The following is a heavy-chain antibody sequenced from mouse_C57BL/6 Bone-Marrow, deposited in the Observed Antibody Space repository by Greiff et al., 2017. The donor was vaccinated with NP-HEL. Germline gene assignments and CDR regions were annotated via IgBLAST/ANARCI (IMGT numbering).Heavy chain of an antibody. D-gene: IGHD2-10*01. CDR1: GYTFTSYW. J-gene: IGHJ4*01. CDR2: IHPNSGST. CDR3: AAYFPVRYYAMDY. V-gene: IGHV1-64*01. Sequence: QVQLQQPGAELVKPGASVKLSCKASGYTFTSYWMHWVKQRPGQGLEWIGMIHPNSGSTNYNEKFKSKATLTVDKSSSTAYMQLSSLTSEDSAVYYCAAYFPVRYYAMDYWGQGTSVTVSS.